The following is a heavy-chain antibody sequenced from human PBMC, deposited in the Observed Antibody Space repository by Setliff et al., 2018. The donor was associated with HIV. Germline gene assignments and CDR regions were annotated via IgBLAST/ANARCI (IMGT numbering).Heavy chain of an antibody. D-gene: IGHD6-6*01. CDR2: INHSGST. CDR1: GGAFSGYY. CDR3: ARVGYSSSSGSTDDY. Sequence: SETLSLTCAVYGGAFSGYYWSWIRQPPGKGLEWIGEINHSGSTNYNPSLKSRVTISVDTSKNQFSLKLSSVTAADTAVYYCARVGYSSSSGSTDDYWGQGTLVTVSS. J-gene: IGHJ4*02. V-gene: IGHV4-34*01.